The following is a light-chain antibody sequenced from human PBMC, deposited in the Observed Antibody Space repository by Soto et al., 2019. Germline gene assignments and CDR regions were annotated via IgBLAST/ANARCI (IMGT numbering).Light chain of an antibody. CDR2: GAS. J-gene: IGKJ1*01. CDR1: QIVSTY. V-gene: IGKV3-15*01. CDR3: QQYNDWPT. Sequence: PGEIATLSCMSSQIVSTYLAWYQQKPGQDPRLLIYGASTRATGIPARFSGIGSGTEFTLTISSLQSEDFAVYYCQQYNDWPTSGQGTKVDIK.